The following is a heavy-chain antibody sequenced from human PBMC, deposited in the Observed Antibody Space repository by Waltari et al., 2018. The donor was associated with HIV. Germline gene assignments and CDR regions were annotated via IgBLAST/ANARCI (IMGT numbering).Heavy chain of an antibody. J-gene: IGHJ5*02. Sequence: QVQLQESGPGLVKPSETLSLTCTVSGASISSYYWTWIRPPPGKGLEWIGYISYSGRTNYNPSLKSQLTISLDTSKNQFSLKLSSVTAADTAVYYCARFPGVPAANINWLDPWGQGTLVTVSS. V-gene: IGHV4-59*01. D-gene: IGHD2-2*01. CDR1: GASISSYY. CDR3: ARFPGVPAANINWLDP. CDR2: ISYSGRT.